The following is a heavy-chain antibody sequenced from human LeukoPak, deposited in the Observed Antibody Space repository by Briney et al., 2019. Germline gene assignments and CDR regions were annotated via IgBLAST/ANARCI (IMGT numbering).Heavy chain of an antibody. CDR1: GGSISSYY. J-gene: IGHJ6*03. D-gene: IGHD6-25*01. Sequence: SETLSLTCTVSGGSISSYYWSWIRQPPGKGLEWIGYIYHSGSTNYNPSLTSRVTISVDTSKNQFSLKLSSVTAADTAVYYCARDFSAADKYYYYMDVWGKGTTVTVSS. CDR3: ARDFSAADKYYYYMDV. V-gene: IGHV4-59*01. CDR2: IYHSGST.